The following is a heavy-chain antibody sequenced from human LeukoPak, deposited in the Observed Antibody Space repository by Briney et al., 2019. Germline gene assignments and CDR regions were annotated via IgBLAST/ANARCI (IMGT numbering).Heavy chain of an antibody. J-gene: IGHJ4*02. CDR2: ISSRSDGT. CDR3: AKDRRLWFGQLLIDS. V-gene: IGHV3-23*01. Sequence: GGSLRLSCAASGFTFSSYWMTWVRQAPGKGLEWLSVISSRSDGTYYADNAKGRFTISRDNSKNTVSLQMNRLRVDDTATYYCAKDRRLWFGQLLIDSWGQGTLVAVSS. CDR1: GFTFSSYW. D-gene: IGHD3-10*01.